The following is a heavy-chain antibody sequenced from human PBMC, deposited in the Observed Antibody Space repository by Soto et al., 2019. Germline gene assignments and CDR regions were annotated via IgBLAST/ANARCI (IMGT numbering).Heavy chain of an antibody. CDR1: GYTFTGHY. J-gene: IGHJ4*02. V-gene: IGHV1-2*02. D-gene: IGHD1-1*01. CDR2: INPNSGDP. Sequence: GASAKVYFKASGYTFTGHYMQWVRQAPGQGLEWIGWINPNSGDPNYAQKFQGRVTLTRDTSISTVYMELSRLTSDDTALYYCAARRDGYKLFGYWGQGTMVTVSS. CDR3: AARRDGYKLFGY.